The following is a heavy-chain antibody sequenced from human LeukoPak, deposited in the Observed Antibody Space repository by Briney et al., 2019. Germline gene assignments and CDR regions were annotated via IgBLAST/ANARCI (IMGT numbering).Heavy chain of an antibody. V-gene: IGHV3-66*01. Sequence: GGSLRLSCAASGFTVSSDYMSWVRQAPGKGLEWVSVIYSGDSTYYADSVKGRFTISRDNSKNTLYLQMDSLRAEDTAVYYCARSAGGIALDWGQGTLVTVSS. D-gene: IGHD6-13*01. J-gene: IGHJ4*02. CDR2: IYSGDST. CDR3: ARSAGGIALD. CDR1: GFTVSSDY.